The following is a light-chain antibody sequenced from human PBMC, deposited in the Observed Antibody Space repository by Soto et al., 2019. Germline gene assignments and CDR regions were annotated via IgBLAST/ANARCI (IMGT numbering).Light chain of an antibody. CDR1: HSVSSN. V-gene: IGKV3-15*01. Sequence: EIVMTQSPATLSVSPGERPTLSCSASHSVSSNLAWYQQKPGQAPRLLIYGASTRATGIPARFSGSGSGTEFTLTISSLQSEDFAVYYCQQRSNWPPITFGQGTRLEIK. CDR2: GAS. CDR3: QQRSNWPPIT. J-gene: IGKJ5*01.